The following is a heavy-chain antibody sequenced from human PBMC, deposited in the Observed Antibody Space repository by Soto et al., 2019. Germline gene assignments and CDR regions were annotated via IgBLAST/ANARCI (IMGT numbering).Heavy chain of an antibody. Sequence: GESLKISCKGSGYSFTSYWISWVRQMPGKGLEWMGRIDPSDSYTNYSPSFQGHVTISADKSISTAYLQWSSLKASDTAMYYCERHLRRGWYSGGGNYYYYYGMDVWGQGTTVTVSS. CDR2: IDPSDSYT. D-gene: IGHD6-19*01. J-gene: IGHJ6*02. V-gene: IGHV5-10-1*01. CDR1: GYSFTSYW. CDR3: ERHLRRGWYSGGGNYYYYYGMDV.